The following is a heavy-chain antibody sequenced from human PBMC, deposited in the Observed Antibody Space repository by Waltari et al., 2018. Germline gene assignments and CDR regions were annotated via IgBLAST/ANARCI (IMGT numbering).Heavy chain of an antibody. CDR3: ARTRTRDYYYMDV. Sequence: EVQLVQSGAEVKKPGESLRISCKGSGYSFTTYWSSWVRQMPGKGLEWMGRIAPIDSCTNYSPSFQGHVTSSADKSISTAYLQWSSLKGSDTAMYYCARTRTRDYYYMDVWGKGTTVTVSS. J-gene: IGHJ6*03. CDR1: GYSFTTYW. CDR2: IAPIDSCT. V-gene: IGHV5-10-1*01. D-gene: IGHD2-8*02.